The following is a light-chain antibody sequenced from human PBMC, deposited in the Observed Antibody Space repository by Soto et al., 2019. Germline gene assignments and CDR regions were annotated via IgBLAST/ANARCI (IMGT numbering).Light chain of an antibody. V-gene: IGLV2-14*01. CDR1: SSDVGGYNY. CDR3: SSYTSSSTYD. J-gene: IGLJ1*01. Sequence: QSALTQPASVSGSPGQSIAISCTGTSSDVGGYNYVAWYQQHPGKAPKLMVYDVSNRPSGVSNRSSGSKSGNTASLTISGLQAEDEADYYCSSYTSSSTYDFGTGTKLTVL. CDR2: DVS.